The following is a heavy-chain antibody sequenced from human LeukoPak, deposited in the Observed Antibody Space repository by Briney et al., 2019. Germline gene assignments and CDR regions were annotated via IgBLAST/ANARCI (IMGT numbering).Heavy chain of an antibody. D-gene: IGHD3-22*01. CDR3: ARFNYDSSGYYFGYFDY. CDR2: INPSGGST. Sequence: ASVKVSCKASGYTFTRYYMHWVRQAPGQGLEWMGIINPSGGSTSYAQKFQGRVTMTRDTSTSTVYMELSSLRSEDTAVYYCARFNYDSSGYYFGYFDYWGQGTLVTVSS. J-gene: IGHJ4*02. V-gene: IGHV1-46*01. CDR1: GYTFTRYY.